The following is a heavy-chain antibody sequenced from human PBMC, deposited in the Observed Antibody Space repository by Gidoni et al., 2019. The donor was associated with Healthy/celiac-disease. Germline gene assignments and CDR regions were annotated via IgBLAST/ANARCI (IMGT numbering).Heavy chain of an antibody. CDR2: IIPILGIA. V-gene: IGHV1-69*04. J-gene: IGHJ4*02. Sequence: QVQLVQSGAEVKKPGSSSKVSCKASGGTFSSYAISWVRQAPGQGLEWMGRIIPILGIANYAQKFQGRVTITADKSTSTAYMELSSLRSEDTAVYYCAAGTMGGSGVVVDYWGQGTLVTVSS. CDR1: GGTFSSYA. D-gene: IGHD1-26*01. CDR3: AAGTMGGSGVVVDY.